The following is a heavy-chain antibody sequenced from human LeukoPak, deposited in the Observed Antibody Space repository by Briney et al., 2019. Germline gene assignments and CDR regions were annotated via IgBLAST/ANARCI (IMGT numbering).Heavy chain of an antibody. D-gene: IGHD2-2*01. V-gene: IGHV3-30*04. Sequence: GGSLRLSCAAAGLTFSNHAMYWVRQAPGKGLEWVAVISYDGSNKFYADSVKGRCTISRDSSKNTLNLQMDNLRHEDTAVYYCARGLIGYCNSIKCRLPDYWGRGTLVTVSS. CDR2: ISYDGSNK. CDR1: GLTFSNHA. J-gene: IGHJ4*02. CDR3: ARGLIGYCNSIKCRLPDY.